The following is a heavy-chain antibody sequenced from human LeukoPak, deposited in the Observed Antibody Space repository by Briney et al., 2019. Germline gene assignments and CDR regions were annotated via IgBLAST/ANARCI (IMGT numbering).Heavy chain of an antibody. CDR2: INPNSGGT. D-gene: IGHD4-17*01. J-gene: IGHJ3*02. Sequence: GSVKVSCKASGYTFTGYYMHWVRQAPGQGLEWMGWINPNSGGTNYAQKFQGRVTMTRDTSISTAYMELSRLRSDDTAVYYCARGYGDYGAGPLVCAFEIWGQGTVVTVSS. CDR3: ARGYGDYGAGPLVCAFEI. V-gene: IGHV1-2*02. CDR1: GYTFTGYY.